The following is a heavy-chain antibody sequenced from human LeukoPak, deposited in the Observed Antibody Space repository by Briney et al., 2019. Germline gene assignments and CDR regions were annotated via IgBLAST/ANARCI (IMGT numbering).Heavy chain of an antibody. V-gene: IGHV3-66*01. Sequence: PGGSLRLSCAASGFTVSSNYMSWVRQAPGKGLEWVSVIYSGGSTYYADSVKGRFTISRDNSKNTLYLQMNSLRAEGTAVYYCARDSSSWYKPDAFDIWGQGTMVTVSS. D-gene: IGHD6-13*01. CDR2: IYSGGST. CDR1: GFTVSSNY. J-gene: IGHJ3*02. CDR3: ARDSSSWYKPDAFDI.